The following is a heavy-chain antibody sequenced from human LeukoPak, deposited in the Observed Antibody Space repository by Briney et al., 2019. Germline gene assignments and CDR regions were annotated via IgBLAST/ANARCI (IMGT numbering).Heavy chain of an antibody. Sequence: SETLSLTCTVSGASISSYYWSWIRQPPGKGLEWIGIIYYSGSTYYNPSLNSRLTISVDTSKNQFSLKVSSVTAADTAVYYCARHRAGGSGMAVDYWGQGTLVTVSS. D-gene: IGHD3-10*01. CDR3: ARHRAGGSGMAVDY. CDR1: GASISSYY. J-gene: IGHJ4*02. V-gene: IGHV4-59*04. CDR2: IYYSGST.